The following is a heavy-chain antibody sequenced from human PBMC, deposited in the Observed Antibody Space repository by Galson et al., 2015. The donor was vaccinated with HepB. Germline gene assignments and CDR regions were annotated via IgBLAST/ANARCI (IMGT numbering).Heavy chain of an antibody. D-gene: IGHD3-16*02. CDR2: IKQDGSEK. V-gene: IGHV3-7*01. CDR1: GFTFSSYW. J-gene: IGHJ6*03. Sequence: SLRLSCAASGFTFSSYWMSWVRQAPGKGLEWVANIKQDGSEKYYVDSVKGRFTISRDNAKNSLYLQMNSLRAEDTAVYYCARDAAAFGGVIVEVSRYYYYMDVWGKGTTVTVSS. CDR3: ARDAAAFGGVIVEVSRYYYYMDV.